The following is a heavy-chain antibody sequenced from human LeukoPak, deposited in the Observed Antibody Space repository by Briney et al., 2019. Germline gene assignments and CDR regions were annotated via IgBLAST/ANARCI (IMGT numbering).Heavy chain of an antibody. J-gene: IGHJ5*02. Sequence: SETLSLTCAVSGASIYSSDWWTWVRQPPGKGLEWIGEIPHSGITNYKPSLKSRVTISVDKSKNQFSLNLSSVTAANTAVYYCTRGYYYGSGRPGDNWFDPWGQGTLVTVSS. CDR2: IPHSGIT. CDR3: TRGYYYGSGRPGDNWFDP. V-gene: IGHV4-4*02. CDR1: GASIYSSDW. D-gene: IGHD3-10*01.